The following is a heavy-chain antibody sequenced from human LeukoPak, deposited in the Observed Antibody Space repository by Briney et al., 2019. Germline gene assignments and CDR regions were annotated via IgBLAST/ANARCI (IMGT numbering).Heavy chain of an antibody. D-gene: IGHD3-22*01. CDR2: IYYGGST. V-gene: IGHV4-39*07. Sequence: SETLSLTCTVSGGSISSSSYYWGWIRQPPGKGLEWIGSIYYGGSTYYNPSLKSRVTISVDTSKNQFSLKLSSVTAADTAVYYCARDQGPYYYDSSGDYWGQGTLVTVSS. CDR1: GGSISSSSYY. J-gene: IGHJ4*02. CDR3: ARDQGPYYYDSSGDY.